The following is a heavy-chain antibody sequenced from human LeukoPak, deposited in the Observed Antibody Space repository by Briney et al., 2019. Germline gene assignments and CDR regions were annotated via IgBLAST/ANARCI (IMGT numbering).Heavy chain of an antibody. CDR3: ARGGYYDFWSGPPDV. J-gene: IGHJ6*02. CDR2: ISSSGSTI. D-gene: IGHD3-3*01. Sequence: PGGSLRLSCSASGFTFSSYEMNWVRQAPGKGLEWVSYISSSGSTIYYADSVKGRFTISRDNAKNSLYLQMNSLRAEDTAVYYCARGGYYDFWSGPPDVWGQGTTVTVSS. V-gene: IGHV3-48*03. CDR1: GFTFSSYE.